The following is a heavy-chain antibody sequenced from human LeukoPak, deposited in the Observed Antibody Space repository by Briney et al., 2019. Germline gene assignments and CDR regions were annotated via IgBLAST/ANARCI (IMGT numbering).Heavy chain of an antibody. Sequence: PSETLSLTCTVSGGSIISYHWSWIRQPPGKGLEWIGHIFYSGSTNYNPSLKSRVTISVDTSKNQFSLKLTSVTAADTAVYYCATGETGSTLGGYWGQGTLVTVSS. V-gene: IGHV4-59*01. CDR2: IFYSGST. CDR1: GGSIISYH. D-gene: IGHD1-1*01. J-gene: IGHJ4*02. CDR3: ATGETGSTLGGY.